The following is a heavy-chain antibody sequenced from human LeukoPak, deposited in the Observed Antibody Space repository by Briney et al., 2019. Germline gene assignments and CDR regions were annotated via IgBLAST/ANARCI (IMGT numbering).Heavy chain of an antibody. J-gene: IGHJ6*04. CDR2: ISAYNGNT. Sequence: GASVRVSCTASVYTFTTYGVSWVRQAPGQGREWMGWISAYNGNTNYAQKLQGRVTMTTDTSTSTAYMELRSLRSDDTAVYYCARDDYGAPMDVWGKGTAVTVSS. CDR3: ARDDYGAPMDV. D-gene: IGHD4-17*01. CDR1: VYTFTTYG. V-gene: IGHV1-18*01.